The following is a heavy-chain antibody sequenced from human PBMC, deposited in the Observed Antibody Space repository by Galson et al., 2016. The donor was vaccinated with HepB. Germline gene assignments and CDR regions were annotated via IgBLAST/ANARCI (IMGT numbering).Heavy chain of an antibody. CDR2: IYYSGST. J-gene: IGHJ5*02. Sequence: LSLTCTVSGGSISSSSYYWGWIRQPPGKGLEWIGSIYYSGSTYYNPSLKSRVTISVDTSKNQFSLKLSSVTAADTAVYYCARHLKIQLWLRGNWLDPWGQGTLVTVSS. D-gene: IGHD5-18*01. CDR1: GGSISSSSYY. CDR3: ARHLKIQLWLRGNWLDP. V-gene: IGHV4-39*01.